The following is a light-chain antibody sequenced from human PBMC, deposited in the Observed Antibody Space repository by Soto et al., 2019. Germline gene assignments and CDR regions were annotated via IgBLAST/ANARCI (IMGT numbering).Light chain of an antibody. CDR1: RSNIGNNY. J-gene: IGLJ3*02. CDR3: VTWDTSLRTGV. V-gene: IGLV1-51*01. Sequence: QLVLTQPPSVSAAPGQKVTISCSGSRSNIGNNYVAWYQQFPGTVPKLLIYNNNGRPSGTPDRFSGSASGTSATLTITGLQTGYEADYFCVTWDTSLRTGVIGGGTKVTVL. CDR2: NNN.